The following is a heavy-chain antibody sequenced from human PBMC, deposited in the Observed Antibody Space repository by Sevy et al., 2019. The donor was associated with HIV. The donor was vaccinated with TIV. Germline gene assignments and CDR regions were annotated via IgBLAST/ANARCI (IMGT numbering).Heavy chain of an antibody. CDR3: ARKYDSSGYFDY. J-gene: IGHJ4*02. Sequence: GGSLRLSCAASGFTFSNYAMNWVRQAPGKGLEWVSGISGSGGRGDKTNYADSGKGRFTISRDDSKNSLYLQLNSLRAEDTAIYYCARKYDSSGYFDYWGQGTLVTVSS. CDR1: GFTFSNYA. V-gene: IGHV3-23*01. CDR2: ISGSGGRGDKT. D-gene: IGHD3-22*01.